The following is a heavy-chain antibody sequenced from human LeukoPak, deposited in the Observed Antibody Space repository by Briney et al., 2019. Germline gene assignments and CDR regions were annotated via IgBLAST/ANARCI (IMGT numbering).Heavy chain of an antibody. J-gene: IGHJ6*02. CDR2: ISSSSSYI. V-gene: IGHV3-21*01. CDR1: GFTFSSYS. Sequence: PGGSLRLSCAASGFTFSSYSMNWVRQAPGKGLEWVSSISSSSSYIYYADSVKGRFTISRDNSKNTLYLQMNSLRAEDTAVYYCAREADFWSGYYTLLGYYYYGMDVWGQGTTVTVSS. CDR3: AREADFWSGYYTLLGYYYYGMDV. D-gene: IGHD3-3*01.